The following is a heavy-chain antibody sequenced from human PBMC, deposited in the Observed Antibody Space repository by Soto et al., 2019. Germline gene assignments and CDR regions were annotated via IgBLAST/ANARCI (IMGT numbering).Heavy chain of an antibody. D-gene: IGHD6-13*01. CDR2: ISYDGSNK. CDR1: GFTFSNYA. CDR3: ARGTGPIAAAGYFDY. Sequence: GGSLRLSCAASGFTFSNYAMNWVRQAPGKGLEWVAVISYDGSNKYYADSVKGRFTISRDNSKNTLYLQMNSLRAEDTAVYYCARGTGPIAAAGYFDYWGQRTLVTVSS. J-gene: IGHJ4*02. V-gene: IGHV3-30-3*01.